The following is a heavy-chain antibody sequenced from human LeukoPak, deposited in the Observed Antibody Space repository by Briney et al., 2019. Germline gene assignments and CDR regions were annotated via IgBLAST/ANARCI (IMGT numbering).Heavy chain of an antibody. J-gene: IGHJ4*02. CDR1: GFTFRDYY. Sequence: KPGGSLRLSCAASGFTFRDYYMSWIRQAPGKGLECISYTRSSGTTISYADSVKGRFTISRDNAKNSLYLQMNSLRADDTAVYYCAREDPRAVVSLNRATFDLWGQGTMVTVSP. CDR2: TRSSGTTI. CDR3: AREDPRAVVSLNRATFDL. D-gene: IGHD1-1*01. V-gene: IGHV3-11*04.